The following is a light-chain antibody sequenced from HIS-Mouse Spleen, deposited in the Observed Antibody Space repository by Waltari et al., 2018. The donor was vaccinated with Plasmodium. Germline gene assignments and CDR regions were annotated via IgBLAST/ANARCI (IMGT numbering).Light chain of an antibody. CDR2: DDS. CDR3: QVWDSSSDHPV. V-gene: IGLV3-21*02. J-gene: IGLJ2*01. Sequence: SYVLTQPPSVSVAPRQTARITRWGNNIGSNSVHLYQQTPGQAPLLVVYDDSDRPSGIPERFSGSNSGNTATLTISRVEAGDEADYYCQVWDSSSDHPVFGGGTKLTVL. CDR1: NIGSNS.